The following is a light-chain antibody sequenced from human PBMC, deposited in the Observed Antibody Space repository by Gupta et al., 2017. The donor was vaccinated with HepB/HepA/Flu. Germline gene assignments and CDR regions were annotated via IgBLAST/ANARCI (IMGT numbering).Light chain of an antibody. J-gene: IGKJ4*01. V-gene: IGKV2-28*01. CDR3: MQDLQPVNT. CDR1: QSLLQSNGSHF. Sequence: VMSQFPLPLSVAPGETASTSSKSSQSLLQSNGSHFLDWYVQKPGRSPQLLIYVSSRRAPGISDRFSGSGSGTDFTLTISRVEADDVGIYYCMQDLQPVNTFGGGTKVEI. CDR2: VSS.